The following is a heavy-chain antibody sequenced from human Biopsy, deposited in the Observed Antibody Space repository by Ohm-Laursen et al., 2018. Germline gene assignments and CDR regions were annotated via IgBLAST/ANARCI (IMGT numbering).Heavy chain of an antibody. CDR2: VSYSGNT. V-gene: IGHV4-59*08. J-gene: IGHJ3*02. CDR3: GRREVVITHDAFDT. CDR1: GVSISSYF. D-gene: IGHD3-22*01. Sequence: SETLSLTCTVSGVSISSYFWSWIRQPLGKGLEWIGYVSYSGNTKYNPSLKSRVIISADTSKNQFSLKLSSVTAADTAVYYCGRREVVITHDAFDTWGQGTMVTVSS.